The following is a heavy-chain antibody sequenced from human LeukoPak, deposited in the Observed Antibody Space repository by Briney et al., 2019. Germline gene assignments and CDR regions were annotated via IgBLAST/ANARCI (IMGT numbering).Heavy chain of an antibody. J-gene: IGHJ4*02. Sequence: SETLSLTCTVSGGSISSYYWSWIRQPPGKGLEWIGYIYYSGSTNYNPSLKSRVTISVDTSKNQFSLKLSSVAAADTAVYYCARSGGHNPFDFWGQGALVTVSS. D-gene: IGHD5-24*01. V-gene: IGHV4-59*01. CDR2: IYYSGST. CDR1: GGSISSYY. CDR3: ARSGGHNPFDF.